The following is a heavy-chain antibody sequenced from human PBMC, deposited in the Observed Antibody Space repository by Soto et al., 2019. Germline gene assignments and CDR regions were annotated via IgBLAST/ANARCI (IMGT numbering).Heavy chain of an antibody. Sequence: GGSLRLSCAASGVTFSSYGMHWARQAPGKGLEWVAVIWYDGSNKYYADSVKGRFTISRDNSKNTLYLQMNSLRAEDTAVYYCARADKYCSSTSCYNWFDPWGQGTLVTVSS. D-gene: IGHD2-2*01. CDR3: ARADKYCSSTSCYNWFDP. J-gene: IGHJ5*02. V-gene: IGHV3-33*01. CDR2: IWYDGSNK. CDR1: GVTFSSYG.